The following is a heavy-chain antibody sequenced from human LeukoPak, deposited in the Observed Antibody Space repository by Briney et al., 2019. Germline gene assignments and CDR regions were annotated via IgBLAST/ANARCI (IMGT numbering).Heavy chain of an antibody. J-gene: IGHJ6*02. Sequence: GGSLRLSCAASGFTFSSYAMSWVRQAPGKGLEWVSAISGSGGSTYYADSVKGRFTISRDNSKNTLYLQMNSLRAEDTAVYYCAKDTVIYYYHGMDVWGQGTTVTVSS. CDR3: AKDTVIYYYHGMDV. V-gene: IGHV3-23*01. CDR2: ISGSGGST. CDR1: GFTFSSYA. D-gene: IGHD4-17*01.